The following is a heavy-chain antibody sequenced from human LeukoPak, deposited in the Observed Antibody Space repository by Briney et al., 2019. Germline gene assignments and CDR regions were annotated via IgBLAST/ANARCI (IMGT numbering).Heavy chain of an antibody. CDR1: GGTFSSYA. V-gene: IGHV1-69*05. CDR2: IIPIFGTA. Sequence: SVKVSCKASGGTFSSYAISWVRQAPGQGLEWMGRIIPIFGTANYAQKFQGRVTITTDESTSTAYMELSSLRSENTAVYYCARDSEIFGVVTPTFDYWGQGTLVTVSS. CDR3: ARDSEIFGVVTPTFDY. D-gene: IGHD3-3*01. J-gene: IGHJ4*02.